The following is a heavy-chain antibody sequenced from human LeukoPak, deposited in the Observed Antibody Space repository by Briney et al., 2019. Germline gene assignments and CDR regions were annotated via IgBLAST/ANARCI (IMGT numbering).Heavy chain of an antibody. V-gene: IGHV1-18*04. J-gene: IGHJ3*02. CDR1: GYTFTNYG. CDR3: ARWYCSSTSCYAGAFDM. D-gene: IGHD2-2*01. CDR2: ISPYNDDT. Sequence: ASVKVSCKASGYTFTNYGISWVRQAPGQGLEWMGWISPYNDDTSYAQKLQGRVTMTTDTSTSTGYMELRSLRSDDTAVYYCARWYCSSTSCYAGAFDMWGQGTMVTVSS.